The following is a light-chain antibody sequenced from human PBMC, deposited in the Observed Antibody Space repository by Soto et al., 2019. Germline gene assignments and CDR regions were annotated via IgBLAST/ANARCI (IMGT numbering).Light chain of an antibody. CDR3: QQCGSSPWT. Sequence: LTPSPGTVSLYPGERDSLPCRASQSVSSYYLAWYQQKPGQAPRLLIYAASSRATGIPDRFSGGGSGTDFTLTISRLEPEDFAVYYCQQCGSSPWTFGQGTKVDI. V-gene: IGKV3-20*01. CDR1: QSVSSYY. CDR2: AAS. J-gene: IGKJ1*01.